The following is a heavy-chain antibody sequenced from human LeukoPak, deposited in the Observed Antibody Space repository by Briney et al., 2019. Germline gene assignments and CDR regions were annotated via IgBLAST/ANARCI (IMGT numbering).Heavy chain of an antibody. D-gene: IGHD2-15*01. J-gene: IGHJ4*02. CDR3: ARVFPYCSGGSCYDY. V-gene: IGHV4-61*01. CDR1: GGSVSSGSYY. Sequence: SETLSLTCTVSGGSVSSGSYYWSWIRQPPGKGLEWIEYIYYSGSTNYNPSLKSRVTISVDTSKNQFSLKLSSVTAADTAVYYCARVFPYCSGGSCYDYWGQGTLVTVSS. CDR2: IYYSGST.